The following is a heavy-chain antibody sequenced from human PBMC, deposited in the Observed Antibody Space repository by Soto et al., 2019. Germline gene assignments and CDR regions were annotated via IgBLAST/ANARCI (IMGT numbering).Heavy chain of an antibody. CDR3: AKGGDDFWSGYQIYYYYGMDV. J-gene: IGHJ6*02. D-gene: IGHD3-3*01. CDR1: GFTFSSYG. CDR2: ILYDGSNK. Sequence: GGSLRLSCAASGFTFSSYGMHWVRQAPGKGLEWVAVILYDGSNKYYADSVKGRFTISRDNSKDKLYLRMNRLRAEDTAVYYCAKGGDDFWSGYQIYYYYGMDVWGQGTTVTVSS. V-gene: IGHV3-30*18.